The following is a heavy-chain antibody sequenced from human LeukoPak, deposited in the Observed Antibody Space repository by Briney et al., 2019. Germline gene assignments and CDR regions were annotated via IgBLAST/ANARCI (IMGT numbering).Heavy chain of an antibody. V-gene: IGHV6-1*01. D-gene: IGHD5-24*01. J-gene: IGHJ3*01. CDR3: ARGGQGDGYSADEAFDF. CDR2: TYYRSKWYN. Sequence: SQTLSLTCAISGDSVSGNSTAYNWIRQSPSRGLEWLGRTYYRSKWYNDYAVSVKSRITINPDTPKNQLSLQLNSVTPDDTAVYYCARGGQGDGYSADEAFDFWGQGTMVIVSS. CDR1: GDSVSGNSTA.